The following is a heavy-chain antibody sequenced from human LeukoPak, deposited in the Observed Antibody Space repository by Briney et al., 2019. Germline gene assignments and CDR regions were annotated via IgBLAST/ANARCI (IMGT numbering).Heavy chain of an antibody. Sequence: GGSLRLSCAASGYTFSDFSVNWVRQAPGKGLEWVTSISVRSNYRYYADSVRGRFSISRDDARNSLYLQMNSLRAEDTAVYYCVRLRRNSDRSGFYYYYDYWGQGTLVTVSS. CDR3: VRLRRNSDRSGFYYYYDY. V-gene: IGHV3-21*01. CDR2: ISVRSNYR. D-gene: IGHD3-22*01. CDR1: GYTFSDFS. J-gene: IGHJ4*02.